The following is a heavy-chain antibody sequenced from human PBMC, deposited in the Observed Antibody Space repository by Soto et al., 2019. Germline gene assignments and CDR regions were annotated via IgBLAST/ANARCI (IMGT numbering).Heavy chain of an antibody. CDR3: ARIYRRDGNKYADY. J-gene: IGHJ4*02. D-gene: IGHD3-16*02. CDR1: GFTFSSFN. V-gene: IGHV3-48*02. Sequence: EVQLVESGGGLVQPGESLRLSCAASGFTFSSFNMHWVRQAPGKGLEWVSYISASSTTVYYADSVKGRFTISRDNAKKSLYLQMNSLRDEDTAVYYCARIYRRDGNKYADYWGQGTLVTVSS. CDR2: ISASSTTV.